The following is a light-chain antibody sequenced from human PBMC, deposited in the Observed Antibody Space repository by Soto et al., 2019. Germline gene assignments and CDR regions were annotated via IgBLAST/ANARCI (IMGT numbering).Light chain of an antibody. V-gene: IGLV1-40*01. Sequence: QSVLTQPPSVSGAPGQRVTISCTGSSSNIVAGYDVHWYQQLPGTAPKLLIYGNSNRPSWVPDRFSGSKSGTSASLAITGLQAEDEADYYCQSYDSSLSGSVFGGGTKLTVL. CDR1: SSNIVAGYD. CDR2: GNS. CDR3: QSYDSSLSGSV. J-gene: IGLJ2*01.